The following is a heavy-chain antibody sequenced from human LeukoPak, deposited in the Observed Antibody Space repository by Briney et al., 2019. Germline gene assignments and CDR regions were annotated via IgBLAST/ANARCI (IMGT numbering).Heavy chain of an antibody. CDR1: GYTFTSYG. CDR3: AREYDILTGYLHGYGMDV. J-gene: IGHJ6*02. Sequence: ASVKVSCKASGYTFTSYGISWVRQAPGQGLEWMGWISAYNGNTNYAQKLQGRVTMTTDTSTSTAYMELRSLRSDDTAVYYCAREYDILTGYLHGYGMDVWGQGTTVTVSS. D-gene: IGHD3-9*01. CDR2: ISAYNGNT. V-gene: IGHV1-18*01.